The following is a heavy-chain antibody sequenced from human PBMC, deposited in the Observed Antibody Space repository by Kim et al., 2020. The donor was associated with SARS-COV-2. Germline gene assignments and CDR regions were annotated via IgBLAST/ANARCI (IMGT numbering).Heavy chain of an antibody. Sequence: GGSLRLSCSXSGFTFNTYGMHWVRQAPGKGLEWVAVIWFDGSDKYYADSVKGRFTISRDNSKDTLYLQMRSLRAEDTAVYYCARGPHYDSWSGYSDYYYGMDVWGQGTTVTVSS. V-gene: IGHV3-33*01. J-gene: IGHJ6*02. D-gene: IGHD3-3*01. CDR3: ARGPHYDSWSGYSDYYYGMDV. CDR1: GFTFNTYG. CDR2: IWFDGSDK.